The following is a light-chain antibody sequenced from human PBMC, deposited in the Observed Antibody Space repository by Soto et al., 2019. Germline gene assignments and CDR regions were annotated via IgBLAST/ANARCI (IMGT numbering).Light chain of an antibody. CDR1: QSVSSSY. Sequence: EVILTQSPDTLSLSPGERATLSCRASQSVSSSYLAWYRQKPGQAPRLLIYGASSRATGIPDRFSGSGSGTDFTLTISRLEPEDFAVYYCQQYGSSRTFGQGTKVDIK. CDR2: GAS. V-gene: IGKV3-20*01. CDR3: QQYGSSRT. J-gene: IGKJ1*01.